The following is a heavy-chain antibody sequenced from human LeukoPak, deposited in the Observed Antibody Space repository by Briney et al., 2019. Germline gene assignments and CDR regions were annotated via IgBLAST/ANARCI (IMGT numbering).Heavy chain of an antibody. CDR2: IGNSDTTI. J-gene: IGHJ5*02. CDR3: AKDAYSRPQNWFDP. V-gene: IGHV3-11*01. CDR1: GFTFNDYS. Sequence: KPGGSLRLSCVASGFTFNDYSVSWIRQAPEKGLEWVSYIGNSDTTIYYADSVKGRFTISRDNAKNSLYLQMNSLRAEDTAVYYCAKDAYSRPQNWFDPWGQGTLVTVSS. D-gene: IGHD6-13*01.